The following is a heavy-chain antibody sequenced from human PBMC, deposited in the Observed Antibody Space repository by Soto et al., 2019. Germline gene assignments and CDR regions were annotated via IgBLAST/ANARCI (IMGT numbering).Heavy chain of an antibody. Sequence: PGGSLRLSCAASGFTFSSYAMHWVRQAPGKGLEWVAVISYDGSNKYYADSVKGRFTISRDNSKNTLYLQMNSLRAEDTAVYYCARTLRGGNSYGYCDYWGQGTLVTVSS. D-gene: IGHD5-18*01. CDR3: ARTLRGGNSYGYCDY. CDR2: ISYDGSNK. J-gene: IGHJ4*02. CDR1: GFTFSSYA. V-gene: IGHV3-30-3*01.